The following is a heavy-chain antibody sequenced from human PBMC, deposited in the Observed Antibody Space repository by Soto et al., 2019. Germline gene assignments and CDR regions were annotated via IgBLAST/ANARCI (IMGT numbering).Heavy chain of an antibody. CDR1: GFTFSSYA. V-gene: IGHV3-23*01. CDR3: AKVITARLSYYYGMDV. CDR2: ISGSSGKT. D-gene: IGHD6-6*01. J-gene: IGHJ6*02. Sequence: GGSLRLSCAASGFTFSSYAMSWVRQAPGKGLEWVSAISGSSGKTYYADSVKGRFTISRDNSKNTLYLQMNSLRAEDTAVYYCAKVITARLSYYYGMDVWGQGTTVTVSS.